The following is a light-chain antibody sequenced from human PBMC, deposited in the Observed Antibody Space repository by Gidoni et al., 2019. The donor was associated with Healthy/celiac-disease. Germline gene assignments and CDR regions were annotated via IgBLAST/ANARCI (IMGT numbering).Light chain of an antibody. V-gene: IGKV1-5*01. Sequence: DIQITQSPSTLSASVGDRVTTTCRASQSISSWLAWYQQKPGKAPKLLIYDASSLERGVQSRLSGSGSGTEFTLTISSLQPDDFATYYCQQYNSYLTFGQGTKLEIK. J-gene: IGKJ2*01. CDR3: QQYNSYLT. CDR2: DAS. CDR1: QSISSW.